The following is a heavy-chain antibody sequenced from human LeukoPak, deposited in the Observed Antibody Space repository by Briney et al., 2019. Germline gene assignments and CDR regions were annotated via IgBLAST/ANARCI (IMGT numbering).Heavy chain of an antibody. Sequence: GGSLRLSCAASGFTFSSYAMHWVRQAPGKGLEWVAVISYDGSNKYYADSVKGRFTISRDSSKNTLYLQMNSLRAEDTAVYYCAKGRRVGGTTYNWFDPWGQGALVTVSS. V-gene: IGHV3-30-3*01. J-gene: IGHJ5*02. CDR2: ISYDGSNK. CDR3: AKGRRVGGTTYNWFDP. CDR1: GFTFSSYA. D-gene: IGHD1-1*01.